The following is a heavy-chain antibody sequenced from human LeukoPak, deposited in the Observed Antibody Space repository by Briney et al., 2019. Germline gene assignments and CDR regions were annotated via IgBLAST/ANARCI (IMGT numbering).Heavy chain of an antibody. CDR3: VRGSSDWAGTDY. Sequence: PGGSLRLSCVVSGFTFSSHWMHWVRQAPGKGLVWVSPLNDDGTYVDYADSVRGRFTISRDNAKNMLHLQMNSLRVEDTAVYYCVRGSSDWAGTDYWREGTLVTVSS. D-gene: IGHD2-21*02. J-gene: IGHJ4*02. V-gene: IGHV3-74*01. CDR2: LNDDGTYV. CDR1: GFTFSSHW.